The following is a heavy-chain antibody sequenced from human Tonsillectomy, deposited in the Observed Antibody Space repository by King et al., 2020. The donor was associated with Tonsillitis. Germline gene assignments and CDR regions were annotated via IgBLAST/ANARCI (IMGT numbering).Heavy chain of an antibody. V-gene: IGHV1-18*04. Sequence: QLVQSGAEVKKPGASVKVSCKASGYTFTSYGLSWVRQAPGQGLEWMGWISAYNGNTNYAQKLQGRVTMTTDTSTSTAYMELRSLRSDDTAVYYCARGVSYGSGSYYGYDAFDLWGQGTMVTVPS. J-gene: IGHJ3*01. D-gene: IGHD3-10*01. CDR3: ARGVSYGSGSYYGYDAFDL. CDR2: ISAYNGNT. CDR1: GYTFTSYG.